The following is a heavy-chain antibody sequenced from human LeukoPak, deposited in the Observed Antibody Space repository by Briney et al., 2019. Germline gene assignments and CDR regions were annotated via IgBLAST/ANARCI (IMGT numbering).Heavy chain of an antibody. J-gene: IGHJ4*02. D-gene: IGHD3-22*01. CDR2: IYYSGST. Sequence: NPSETLSLTCTVSGGSINSSNYYWGWIRQPPGKGLQWIGSIYYSGSTFYSPSLMSRVTMSVDTSKNQFSLKLSSVTAADTAVFYCARSHFENSGYPHPFDSWGQGTLVTVSS. CDR1: GGSINSSNYY. V-gene: IGHV4-39*07. CDR3: ARSHFENSGYPHPFDS.